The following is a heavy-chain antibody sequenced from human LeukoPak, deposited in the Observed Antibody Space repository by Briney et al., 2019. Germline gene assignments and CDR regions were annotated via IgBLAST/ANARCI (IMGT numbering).Heavy chain of an antibody. Sequence: PSGTLSLTCAVSGGSISSSNWWSWVRQPPGKGLEWIGEIYHSGSTYYNPSLKSRVTISVDTSKNQFSLKLSSVTAADTAVYYCARHIAVAGTRRLNWFDPWGQGTLVTVSS. CDR1: GGSISSSNW. CDR3: ARHIAVAGTRRLNWFDP. D-gene: IGHD6-19*01. V-gene: IGHV4-4*02. J-gene: IGHJ5*02. CDR2: IYHSGST.